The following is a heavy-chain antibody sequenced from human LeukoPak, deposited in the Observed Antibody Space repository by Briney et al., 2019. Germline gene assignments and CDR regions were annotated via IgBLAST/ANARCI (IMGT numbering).Heavy chain of an antibody. D-gene: IGHD2-2*01. CDR1: GFTFSSYG. Sequence: GGSLRLSCAASGFTFSSYGMHWVRQAPGKGLEWVAVIWYGGSNKYYADSVKGRFTISRDNSKNTLYLQMNSLRAEDTAVYYCAKSGGYCSSTSCYVFQHWGQGTLVTVSS. J-gene: IGHJ1*01. CDR3: AKSGGYCSSTSCYVFQH. CDR2: IWYGGSNK. V-gene: IGHV3-30*02.